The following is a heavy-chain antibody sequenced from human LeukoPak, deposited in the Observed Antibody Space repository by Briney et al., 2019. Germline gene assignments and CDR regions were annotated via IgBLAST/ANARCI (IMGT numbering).Heavy chain of an antibody. D-gene: IGHD2-15*01. CDR3: AREVNCSGGSCYPGRFDP. V-gene: IGHV3-48*03. Sequence: GGSLRLSCAAAGFTFSSYEMNWVRQAPGKGLEWVSYISSSGSTIYYADSVKGRFTISRDNSKNTLYLQMNSLRAEDTAVYYCAREVNCSGGSCYPGRFDPWGQGTLVTVSS. CDR1: GFTFSSYE. CDR2: ISSSGSTI. J-gene: IGHJ5*02.